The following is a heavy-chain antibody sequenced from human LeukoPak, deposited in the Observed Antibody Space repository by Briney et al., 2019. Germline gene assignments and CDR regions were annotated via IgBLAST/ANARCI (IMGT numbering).Heavy chain of an antibody. J-gene: IGHJ4*02. D-gene: IGHD2-21*02. V-gene: IGHV4-39*07. CDR2: MYYGGST. CDR3: ARVPDGYNRGPFDY. CDR1: GDSIRSSSYY. Sequence: SETLSLTCTVSGDSIRSSSYYWGWLRQPPGKGLEWIGSMYYGGSTSQNPSLTSRVTISVDASKNQFSLKLSSVTAADTAVYFCARVPDGYNRGPFDYWGQGTLVTVSS.